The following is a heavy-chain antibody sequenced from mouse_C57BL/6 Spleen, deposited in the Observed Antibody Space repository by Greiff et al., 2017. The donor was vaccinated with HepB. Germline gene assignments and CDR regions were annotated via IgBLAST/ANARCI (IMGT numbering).Heavy chain of an antibody. CDR3: ARSSFYYALMDY. CDR1: GYAFSSYW. J-gene: IGHJ4*01. D-gene: IGHD1-1*01. Sequence: QVQLKQSGAELVKPGASVKISCKASGYAFSSYWMNWVKQRPGKGLEWIGQIYPGDGDTNYNGKFKGKATLTADKSSSTAYMQLSSLTSEDSAVYFCARSSFYYALMDYWGQGTSVTVSS. V-gene: IGHV1-80*01. CDR2: IYPGDGDT.